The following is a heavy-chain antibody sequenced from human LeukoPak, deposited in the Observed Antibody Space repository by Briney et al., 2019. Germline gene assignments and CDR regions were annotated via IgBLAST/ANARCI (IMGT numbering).Heavy chain of an antibody. CDR1: GFTFSSYA. V-gene: IGHV3-23*01. CDR3: AKVPITMIVVVITGYYFDY. D-gene: IGHD3-22*01. Sequence: GGSLRLSCAASGFTFSSYAISWVRQAPGKGLEWVSAISGSGGSTYYADSVKGRFTISRDNSKNTLYLQMNSLRAEDTAVYYCAKVPITMIVVVITGYYFDYWGQGTLVTVSS. CDR2: ISGSGGST. J-gene: IGHJ4*02.